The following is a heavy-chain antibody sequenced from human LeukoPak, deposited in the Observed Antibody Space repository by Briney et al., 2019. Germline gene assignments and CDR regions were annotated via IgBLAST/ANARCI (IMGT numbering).Heavy chain of an antibody. V-gene: IGHV3-48*03. CDR1: GFTFSSYE. Sequence: GGSLRLSCAASGFTFSSYEMNWVRQAPGKGLEWVSYISSSGSTIYYADSVKGRFTISRDNAKNSLYLQMNSLRAEDTAVYYCARDKKYSSSWINDYWGQGTLVTVSS. D-gene: IGHD6-13*01. CDR2: ISSSGSTI. J-gene: IGHJ4*02. CDR3: ARDKKYSSSWINDY.